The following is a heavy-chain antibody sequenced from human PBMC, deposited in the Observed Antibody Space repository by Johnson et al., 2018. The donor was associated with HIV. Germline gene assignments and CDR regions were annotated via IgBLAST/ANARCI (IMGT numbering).Heavy chain of an antibody. CDR3: ANGGGVTVDI. Sequence: QVLLVESGGGVVQPGGSLRLSCAASGFSFSSYGMHWVRQAPGKGLEWVAVTSYDGSNKYYADSVKGRFTISRDNSKNTRYLQMNSLRAEDTAVYYCANGGGVTVDIWGQGTMVTVSS. J-gene: IGHJ3*02. CDR1: GFSFSSYG. D-gene: IGHD2-21*02. CDR2: TSYDGSNK. V-gene: IGHV3-30*18.